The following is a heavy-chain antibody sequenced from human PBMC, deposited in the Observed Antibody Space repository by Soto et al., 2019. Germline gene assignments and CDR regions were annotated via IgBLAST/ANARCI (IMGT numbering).Heavy chain of an antibody. V-gene: IGHV1-46*01. CDR2: ISPSGDNT. Sequence: ASVKVSCKAIGYSFTSHYMHWVRQAPGQGLEWMGTISPSGDNTGYAQKFQGRVTMTTDTSTSTVYMELTSLRSDDTAVYYCAGDPDSHYNDSHASSYPWG. D-gene: IGHD4-4*01. CDR1: GYSFTSHY. J-gene: IGHJ5*02. CDR3: AGDPDSHYNDSHASSYP.